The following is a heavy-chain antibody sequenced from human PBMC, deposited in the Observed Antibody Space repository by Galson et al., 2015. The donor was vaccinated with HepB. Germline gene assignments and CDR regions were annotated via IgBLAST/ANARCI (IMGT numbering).Heavy chain of an antibody. CDR2: IIPIFGIA. CDR1: GGTFSSYA. D-gene: IGHD2-15*01. V-gene: IGHV1-69*13. CDR3: ARGTDIVVVVAATRTRRYYYGMDV. Sequence: SVKVSCKASGGTFSSYAISWVRQAPGQGLEWMGGIIPIFGIANYAQKFQGRVTITADESTSTAYMELSSLRSEDTAVYYCARGTDIVVVVAATRTRRYYYGMDVWGQGTTVTVSS. J-gene: IGHJ6*02.